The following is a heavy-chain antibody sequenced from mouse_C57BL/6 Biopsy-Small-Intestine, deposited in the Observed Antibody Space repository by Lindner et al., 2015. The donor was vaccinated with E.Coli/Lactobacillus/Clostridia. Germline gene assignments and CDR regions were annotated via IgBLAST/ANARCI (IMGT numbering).Heavy chain of an antibody. CDR1: GFNIKDDY. J-gene: IGHJ2*01. V-gene: IGHV14-4*01. CDR3: TTAQADY. CDR2: IDPENGDT. D-gene: IGHD3-2*02. Sequence: VQLQESGAELVRPGASVKLSCTASGFNIKDDYMHWVKQRPEQGLEWIGWIDPENGDTEYASKFQGKATITADTSSNTAYLQLSSLTSEDTAVCYCTTAQADYWGQGTTLTVSS.